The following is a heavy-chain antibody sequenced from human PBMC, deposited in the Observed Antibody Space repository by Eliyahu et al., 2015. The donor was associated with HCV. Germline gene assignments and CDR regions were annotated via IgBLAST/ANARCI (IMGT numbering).Heavy chain of an antibody. D-gene: IGHD3-10*01. CDR2: ISGGGLTT. Sequence: EVQLLESGGGLVQPGGSLRLXCAASGFIFCXYAMSWVRQAPVKGLGWVSXISGGGLTTFYADSVKGRFTISRDNSKNTLYLQVNSLTAEDTALYYCAKDRLVGSGSYAEAFDIWGQGTMVTVSS. J-gene: IGHJ3*02. CDR1: GFIFCXYA. CDR3: AKDRLVGSGSYAEAFDI. V-gene: IGHV3-23*01.